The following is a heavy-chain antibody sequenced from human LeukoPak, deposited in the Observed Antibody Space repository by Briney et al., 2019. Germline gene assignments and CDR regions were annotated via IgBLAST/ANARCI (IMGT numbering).Heavy chain of an antibody. Sequence: SETLSLTCTVSGDSFSYFYWSWIRQPPGKGLEWIGYIYNSGSTNYNPSLKSRVTISLDTSKNQFSLKLSSVTAADTAVYYCARLRRDFWSGYSTPFDYWGQGTLVTVSS. CDR3: ARLRRDFWSGYSTPFDY. CDR1: GDSFSYFY. D-gene: IGHD3-3*01. V-gene: IGHV4-59*08. CDR2: IYNSGST. J-gene: IGHJ4*02.